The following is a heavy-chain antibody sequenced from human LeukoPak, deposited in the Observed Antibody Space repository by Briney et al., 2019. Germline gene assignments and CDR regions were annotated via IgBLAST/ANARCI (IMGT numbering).Heavy chain of an antibody. CDR3: ARGFSSGWYGYYFDY. CDR2: INAGNGNT. CDR1: GYTFTSYA. D-gene: IGHD6-19*01. J-gene: IGHJ4*02. Sequence: ASVKVSCKASGYTFTSYAMHWVRQAPGQRLEWMGWINAGNGNTKYSQKFQGRVTITRDTSASTAYMELSSLRSEDTAVYYCARGFSSGWYGYYFDYWGQGTLVIVSS. V-gene: IGHV1-3*01.